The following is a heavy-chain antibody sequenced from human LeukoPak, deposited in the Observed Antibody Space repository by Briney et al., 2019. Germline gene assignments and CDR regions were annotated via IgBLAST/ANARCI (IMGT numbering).Heavy chain of an antibody. CDR2: ISGSGNAK. CDR3: ARDYLYAFDY. J-gene: IGHJ4*02. CDR1: GLSFSSYS. Sequence: PGGSLRLSCAASGLSFSSYSMSWVRQAPGKGLEWVSYISGSGNAKHYTDSVKGRFTISRDNAKNALYLQMNSLRAEDTAVYFCARDYLYAFDYWGQGTLVTVSS. D-gene: IGHD2-2*01. V-gene: IGHV3-48*01.